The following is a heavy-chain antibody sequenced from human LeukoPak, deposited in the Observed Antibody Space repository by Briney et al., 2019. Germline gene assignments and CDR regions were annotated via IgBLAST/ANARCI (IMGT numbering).Heavy chain of an antibody. V-gene: IGHV1-18*01. D-gene: IGHD2-2*01. CDR1: RYTFTNYG. J-gene: IGHJ4*02. CDR3: ARDVVLRSSSDYFDY. CDR2: ISTYNGNA. Sequence: ASVKVSCKASRYTFTNYGITWVRQAPGQGLEWMGWISTYNGNANYARKLQGRVTMTTDTSTTTAYMEMRSLRSDDTGVYYCARDVVLRSSSDYFDYWGQGTLVTVSS.